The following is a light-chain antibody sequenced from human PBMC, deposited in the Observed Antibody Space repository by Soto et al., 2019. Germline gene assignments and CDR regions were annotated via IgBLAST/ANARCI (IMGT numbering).Light chain of an antibody. V-gene: IGLV2-14*01. CDR1: SSDVGGYNY. Sequence: QSALTQPASVSGSPGQSITISCTGTSSDVGGYNYVTWYQHHPGKAPKLMIYDVSNRPSGVSNRFSGSKSGNTASLTISGPQADDEADYYCSSYTTSSTRVFGTGTKVTVL. J-gene: IGLJ1*01. CDR2: DVS. CDR3: SSYTTSSTRV.